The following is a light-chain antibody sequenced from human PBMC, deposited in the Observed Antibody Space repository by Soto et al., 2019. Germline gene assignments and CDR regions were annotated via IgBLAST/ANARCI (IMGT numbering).Light chain of an antibody. CDR2: DAP. J-gene: IGKJ2*01. V-gene: IGKV3-15*01. CDR1: QAVSSY. Sequence: EIVMTQSPAALSVSLGERVSLTCRASQAVSSYSAWYQQKPGQAPRLLISDAPTRATDIPDRFSGSGSGTDFTLTISSLQSSDLAVYYCLQYSTWPPLYTFGQGTKLEIK. CDR3: LQYSTWPPLYT.